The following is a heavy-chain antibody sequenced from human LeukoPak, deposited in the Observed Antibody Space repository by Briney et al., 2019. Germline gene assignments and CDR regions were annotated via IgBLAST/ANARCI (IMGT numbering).Heavy chain of an antibody. J-gene: IGHJ4*02. CDR2: ISWDGGST. CDR1: GFTFDDYA. D-gene: IGHD3-10*01. CDR3: AKDMMVRGVIIRGIDY. Sequence: PGESLRLSCAASGFTFDDYAMHWVRQAPGKGLEWVSLISWDGGSTYYADSVKGRFTISRDNSKNSLYLQMNSLRAEDTALYYCAKDMMVRGVIIRGIDYWGQGTLVTVSS. V-gene: IGHV3-43D*03.